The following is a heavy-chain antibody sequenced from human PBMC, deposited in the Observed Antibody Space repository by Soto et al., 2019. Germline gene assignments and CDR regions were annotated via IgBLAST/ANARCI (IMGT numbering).Heavy chain of an antibody. CDR2: IYWDDAK. J-gene: IGHJ5*02. CDR1: GVSLSTTGVG. D-gene: IGHD3-16*01. CDR3: EHRLRDYGWGRERANYLDP. V-gene: IGHV2-5*02. Sequence: QITLKASGPTLVRPTQTLTLTCTFSGVSLSTTGVGVGWIRQPPGKALEWLALIYWDDAKGYTPSLKSRLAITKDTSKNEVILTMANMDPVDTATYYCEHRLRDYGWGRERANYLDPWGQGTLVTVSS.